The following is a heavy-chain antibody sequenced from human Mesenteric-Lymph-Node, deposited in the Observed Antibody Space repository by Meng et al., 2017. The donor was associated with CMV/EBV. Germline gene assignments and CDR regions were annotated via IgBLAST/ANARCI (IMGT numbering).Heavy chain of an antibody. CDR1: GYSFSNYW. Sequence: GESLKISCKGSGYSFSNYWIGWVRQMPGKGLEWMGIVYPGDSETRYSPSFQGQVTISADKSTRTAYLQWSSLKASDTAMYYCARSHYYDNSGYDYYYYGMDVWGQGTTVTVSS. J-gene: IGHJ6*02. V-gene: IGHV5-51*01. CDR2: VYPGDSET. D-gene: IGHD3-22*01. CDR3: ARSHYYDNSGYDYYYYGMDV.